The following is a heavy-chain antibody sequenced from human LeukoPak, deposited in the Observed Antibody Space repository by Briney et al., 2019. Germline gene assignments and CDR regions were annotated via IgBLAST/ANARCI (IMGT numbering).Heavy chain of an antibody. CDR1: GFXFSSYA. CDR3: ARGMSATSGYLELEY. V-gene: IGHV3-23*01. Sequence: GGSLRLSCAASGFXFSSYAISWVRQSPGKGLEWVSDISGSGGNTYSADSVKGRCTISRDNSLQTLFLHMKSLRAEDTAVYYCARGMSATSGYLELEYWGQGALVTVST. D-gene: IGHD3-22*01. CDR2: ISGSGGNT. J-gene: IGHJ4*02.